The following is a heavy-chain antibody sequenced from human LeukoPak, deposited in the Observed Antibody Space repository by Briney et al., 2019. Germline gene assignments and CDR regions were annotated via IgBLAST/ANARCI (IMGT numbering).Heavy chain of an antibody. J-gene: IGHJ2*01. CDR1: GFTFSSYW. CDR2: IKQDGSEK. Sequence: PGGSLRLSCAASGFTFSSYWMSWVRQAPGKGLEWVANIKQDGSEKYYVDSVKGRFAISRDNAKNSLYLQMNSLRAEDTAVYYCARGGSYCSSTGCYDTLGYFDLWGRGTLVTVSS. CDR3: ARGGSYCSSTGCYDTLGYFDL. D-gene: IGHD2-2*01. V-gene: IGHV3-7*01.